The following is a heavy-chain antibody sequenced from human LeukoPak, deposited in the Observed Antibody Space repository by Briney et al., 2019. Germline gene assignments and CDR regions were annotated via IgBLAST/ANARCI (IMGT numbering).Heavy chain of an antibody. J-gene: IGHJ6*02. V-gene: IGHV1-24*01. Sequence: ASVRVSCKISGHSLTEMFMHWVRLAPGRGLEWMGTFDPEDGETTYAQRFQGRVTMTEDTSTDTANIDLTSLTSEDTALYYCATGLLGGTWYYGAMDVWGQGTTVTVSS. D-gene: IGHD3-10*01. CDR1: GHSLTEMF. CDR3: ATGLLGGTWYYGAMDV. CDR2: FDPEDGET.